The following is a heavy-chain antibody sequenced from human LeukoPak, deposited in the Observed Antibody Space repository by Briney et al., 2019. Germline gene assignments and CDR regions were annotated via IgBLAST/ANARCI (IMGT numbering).Heavy chain of an antibody. V-gene: IGHV3-23*01. CDR2: ISGSGGST. D-gene: IGHD3-10*01. J-gene: IGHJ4*02. CDR1: GFTFSSYA. Sequence: GGSLRLSCAASGFTFSSYAMSWVRQAPGKGPEWVSAISGSGGSTYYADSVKGRFTISRDNSKNTLYLQMNSLRAEDTAVYYCAKDLLWFGELLYAAGFDYWGQGTLVTVSS. CDR3: AKDLLWFGELLYAAGFDY.